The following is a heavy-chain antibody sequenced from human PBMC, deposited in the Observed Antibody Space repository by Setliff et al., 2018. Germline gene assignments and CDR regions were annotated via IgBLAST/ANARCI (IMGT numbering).Heavy chain of an antibody. Sequence: PSETLSLTCIVSGGPVTRTTTFWGWVRQTPGKGLEWIGSTYDSGSTYYNPSLNSRVTISEDTSKNQFSLKLTSVTAADAAVYYCARAAVTSGARADYFDNWGRGTLVTVSS. V-gene: IGHV4-39*07. J-gene: IGHJ4*02. CDR2: TYDSGST. D-gene: IGHD4-17*01. CDR1: GGPVTRTTTF. CDR3: ARAAVTSGARADYFDN.